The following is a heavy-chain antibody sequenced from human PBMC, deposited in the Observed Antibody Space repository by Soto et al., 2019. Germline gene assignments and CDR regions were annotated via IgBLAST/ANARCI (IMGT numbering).Heavy chain of an antibody. CDR3: ARPSDYGDYAYAVDI. J-gene: IGHJ3*02. Sequence: PETLSLTCTVSGGSISSSSCYWVWIRQPPGKGLEWIGSIYSSGSTYYNPSLKSRVTISVDTTNNQLPLKLLSVTAADTAVYYGARPSDYGDYAYAVDILGQWPMVT. D-gene: IGHD4-17*01. CDR1: GGSISSSSCY. V-gene: IGHV4-39*01. CDR2: IYSSGST.